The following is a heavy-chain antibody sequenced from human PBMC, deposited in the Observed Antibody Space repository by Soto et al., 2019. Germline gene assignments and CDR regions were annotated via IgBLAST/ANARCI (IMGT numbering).Heavy chain of an antibody. J-gene: IGHJ4*02. CDR2: IKPDGSGQ. V-gene: IGHV3-7*01. CDR3: TRAGGSYYFDF. D-gene: IGHD3-10*01. CDR1: GFTFSSVG. Sequence: EVQLVESGGGLVLPGGSLRLSYAASGFTFSSVGLSWVSQAQGKGLEFVANIKPDGSGQYYVDSVKGRFTISRDNARNSLELQMNNLRGDDTAVYYCTRAGGSYYFDFWGQGTLVTVS.